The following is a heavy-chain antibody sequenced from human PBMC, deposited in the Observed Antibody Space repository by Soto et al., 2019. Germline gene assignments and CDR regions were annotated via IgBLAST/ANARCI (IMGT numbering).Heavy chain of an antibody. J-gene: IGHJ4*02. CDR2: ISGDGTDI. Sequence: EVQVVESGGGLIQPGGSLRLSCVASGFTFSSYWMHWVRQAPGKGPVWVSCISGDGTDIQYADSEKGRFTISRDNAKNMLFLQMNSLRVEDTAVYYCVGGSGWLFDFRGQGTLVTVSS. D-gene: IGHD6-19*01. CDR1: GFTFSSYW. CDR3: VGGSGWLFDF. V-gene: IGHV3-74*01.